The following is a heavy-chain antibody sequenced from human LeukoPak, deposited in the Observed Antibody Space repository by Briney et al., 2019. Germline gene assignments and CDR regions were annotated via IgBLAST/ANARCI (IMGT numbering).Heavy chain of an antibody. D-gene: IGHD4-23*01. CDR3: ARLVLFSSVVTRWNAFDI. CDR1: GFTASSNY. Sequence: PGGSLRLSCAASGFTASSNYMSWVRQAPEKGLEWVSVIYSGGSTYYADFVKGRFTISRDNSKNTLYLQMNSLRAEDTAVYYCARLVLFSSVVTRWNAFDIWGQGTMVTVSS. CDR2: IYSGGST. V-gene: IGHV3-53*01. J-gene: IGHJ3*02.